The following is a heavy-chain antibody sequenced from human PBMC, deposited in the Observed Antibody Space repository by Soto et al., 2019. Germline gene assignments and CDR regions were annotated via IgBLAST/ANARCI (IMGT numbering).Heavy chain of an antibody. J-gene: IGHJ4*02. CDR1: GFSLSTDGLG. CDR3: THSGAPRLFDY. Sequence: QITLKESGPTLVKPTQTLTLTCTFSGFSLSTDGLGVGWIRQPPGKALEWLALIYWDDDKRYSPSLKSRLTITKDTSKNQVVLTMTNVDPVDTATYYCTHSGAPRLFDYWGQGTLVTVSS. V-gene: IGHV2-5*02. CDR2: IYWDDDK.